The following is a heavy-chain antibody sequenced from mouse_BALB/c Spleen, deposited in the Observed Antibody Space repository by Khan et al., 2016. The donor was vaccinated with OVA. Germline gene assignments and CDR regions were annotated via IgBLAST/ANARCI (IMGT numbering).Heavy chain of an antibody. CDR1: GFSITSDYD. D-gene: IGHD1-1*01. CDR3: DSVYWGDFDY. CDR2: IRYSSNT. J-gene: IGHJ2*01. Sequence: EVKLVESGPGLVKPSQSLSLICTVTGFSITSDYDWNWSRQFPANNMEWMSFIRYSSNTNYNTSLKSRISITRDTSKNNFFLQLNSVTTEDTATYCWDSVYWGDFDYWGQGTTLTVSS. V-gene: IGHV3-2*02.